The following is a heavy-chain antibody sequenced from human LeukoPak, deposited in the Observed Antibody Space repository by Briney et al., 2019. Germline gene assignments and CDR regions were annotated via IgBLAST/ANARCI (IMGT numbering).Heavy chain of an antibody. J-gene: IGHJ3*02. V-gene: IGHV4-61*08. CDR3: ARRIGRGAFDI. CDR2: IYYSGST. Sequence: PSETLSLTCTVSGGSISSGDYYWSWIRQPPGKGLEWIGYIYYSGSTNYNPSLKSRVTISVDTSKNQFSLKLSSVTAADTAVYYCARRIGRGAFDIWGQGTMVTVSS. CDR1: GGSISSGDYY.